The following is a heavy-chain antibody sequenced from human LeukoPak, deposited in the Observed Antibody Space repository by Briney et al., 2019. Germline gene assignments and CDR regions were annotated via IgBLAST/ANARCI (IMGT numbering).Heavy chain of an antibody. Sequence: SETLSLTCTVSGGPISSSSYYWGWIRQPPGKRLEWIGSIYYSGSTYYNPSLKSRVTISVDTSKNQFSLKLSSVTAADTAVYYCARQAIFGVVIDWFDPWGQGTLVTVSS. V-gene: IGHV4-39*01. D-gene: IGHD3-3*01. J-gene: IGHJ5*02. CDR3: ARQAIFGVVIDWFDP. CDR2: IYYSGST. CDR1: GGPISSSSYY.